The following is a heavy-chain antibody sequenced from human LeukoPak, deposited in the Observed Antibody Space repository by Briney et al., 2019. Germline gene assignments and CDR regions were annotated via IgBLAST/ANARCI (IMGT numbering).Heavy chain of an antibody. CDR2: ISYDGSNK. Sequence: GGSLRLSCAASGFTFSSYATHWVRQAPGKGLEWVAVISYDGSNKYYADSVKGRFTISRDNSKNTLYLQMNSLRAEDTAVYYCARVIRPGASSGWYGVFDYWGQGTLVTVSS. CDR3: ARVIRPGASSGWYGVFDY. CDR1: GFTFSSYA. V-gene: IGHV3-30-3*01. D-gene: IGHD6-19*01. J-gene: IGHJ4*02.